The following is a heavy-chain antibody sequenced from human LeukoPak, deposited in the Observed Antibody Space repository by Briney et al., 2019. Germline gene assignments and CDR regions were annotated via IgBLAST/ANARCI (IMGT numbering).Heavy chain of an antibody. CDR3: ARHSSGWAGGAFDI. Sequence: SVKVSCKASGGTFSSYAISWVRQTPGQGLEWMGGIIPIFGTANYAQKFQGRVTITADESTSTAYMELSSLRSEDTAVYYCARHSSGWAGGAFDIWGQGTMVTVSS. CDR2: IIPIFGTA. CDR1: GGTFSSYA. D-gene: IGHD6-19*01. J-gene: IGHJ3*02. V-gene: IGHV1-69*13.